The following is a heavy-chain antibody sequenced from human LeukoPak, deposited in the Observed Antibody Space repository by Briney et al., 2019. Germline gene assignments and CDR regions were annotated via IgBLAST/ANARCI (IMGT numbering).Heavy chain of an antibody. V-gene: IGHV3-74*01. CDR1: GFTFSSYW. CDR2: INSDGSNT. Sequence: GGSLRLSCAASGFTFSSYWMHWVRQAPGKGLVWVSRINSDGSNTNYADSVKGRFTISRDNAKNTLYLQMNSPRAEDTAVYYCAREPPGPSRWFDYWGQGTLVTVSS. J-gene: IGHJ4*02. CDR3: AREPPGPSRWFDY. D-gene: IGHD6-13*01.